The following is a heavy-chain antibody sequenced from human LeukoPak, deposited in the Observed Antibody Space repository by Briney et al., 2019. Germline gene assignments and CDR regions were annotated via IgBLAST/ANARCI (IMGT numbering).Heavy chain of an antibody. J-gene: IGHJ4*02. V-gene: IGHV3-48*01. Sequence: GGSLRLSCAASGFTFSTYSMTWVRQAPGKGLEWVSYISCSSSSIYYADSVKGRYTISRDNAKNSLYLQMNSLRAEDTAVYYCATVGSTGWYYFDYWGQGTLVTVSS. CDR2: ISCSSSSI. CDR1: GFTFSTYS. D-gene: IGHD6-19*01. CDR3: ATVGSTGWYYFDY.